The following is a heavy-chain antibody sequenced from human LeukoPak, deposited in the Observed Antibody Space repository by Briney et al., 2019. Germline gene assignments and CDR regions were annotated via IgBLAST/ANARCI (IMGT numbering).Heavy chain of an antibody. J-gene: IGHJ5*02. V-gene: IGHV4-34*01. CDR1: GGSYSGYY. CDR2: INHSGST. CDR3: ARGSVIRWFDP. Sequence: SETLSLTCAVYGGSYSGYYWSWIRQPPGKGLEWIGEINHSGSTNYNPSLKSRVTISVDTSKNQFSLKLSSVTAADTAVYYCARGSVIRWFDPWGQGTLVTVSS. D-gene: IGHD3-16*02.